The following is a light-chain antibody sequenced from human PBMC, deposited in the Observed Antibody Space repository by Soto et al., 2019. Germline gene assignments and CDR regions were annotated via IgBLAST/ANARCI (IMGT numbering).Light chain of an antibody. CDR1: QSVLSSSNNENY. CDR2: WAS. CDR3: QQYFDTHLT. V-gene: IGKV4-1*01. J-gene: IGKJ4*01. Sequence: DIVMTQSPDSLAVSLGERAAINCKSSQSVLSSSNNENYLAWYQQKPGQPPKLLIYWASTRESGVPDRFSGSGSGTDFTLTISSLQAEDVAFYYCQQYFDTHLTFGGGTKVEIK.